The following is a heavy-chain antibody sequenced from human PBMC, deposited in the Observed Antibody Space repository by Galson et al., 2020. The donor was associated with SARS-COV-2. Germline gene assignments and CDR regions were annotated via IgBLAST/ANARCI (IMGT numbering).Heavy chain of an antibody. Sequence: SETLSLTCTVSGGAISTYSWSWIRQPPGKGLEWLGYLYFSGSTNYNPSLKGRVTISVDTSKNQFSLKLNSVTAADTAIYYCAGDDLGVTTINGFVYWGQGTLVTVSS. V-gene: IGHV4-59*01. CDR1: GGAISTYS. D-gene: IGHD5-12*01. CDR3: AGDDLGVTTINGFVY. CDR2: LYFSGST. J-gene: IGHJ4*02.